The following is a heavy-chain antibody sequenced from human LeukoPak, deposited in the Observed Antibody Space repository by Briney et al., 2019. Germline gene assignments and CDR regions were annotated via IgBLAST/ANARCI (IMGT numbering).Heavy chain of an antibody. Sequence: GESLKISCKDSGGYWIGWVRQMPGKGLEWMGIIYPGASDIRYSPPFQGQVTISGDGSISTAYLQWSSLKASDTAMYYCARCSTCARSSGYYDAFDIWGQGTMVTVSS. J-gene: IGHJ3*02. D-gene: IGHD3-22*01. CDR2: IYPGASDI. V-gene: IGHV5-51*01. CDR1: GGYW. CDR3: ARCSTCARSSGYYDAFDI.